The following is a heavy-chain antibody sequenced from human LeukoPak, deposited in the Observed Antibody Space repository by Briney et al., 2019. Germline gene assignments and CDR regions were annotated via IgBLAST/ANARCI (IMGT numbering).Heavy chain of an antibody. V-gene: IGHV4-34*01. D-gene: IGHD6-19*01. CDR2: INHSGST. CDR3: ARGFRWRIYSCGWLLDY. Sequence: SETLSLTCAVYGGSCSGYYWSWIRQPPGKGLEWIGEINHSGSTNYNPSLKSRVTISVDTSKNQFSLKLSSVTAADTAVYYCARGFRWRIYSCGWLLDYWGQGTLVTVSS. CDR1: GGSCSGYY. J-gene: IGHJ4*02.